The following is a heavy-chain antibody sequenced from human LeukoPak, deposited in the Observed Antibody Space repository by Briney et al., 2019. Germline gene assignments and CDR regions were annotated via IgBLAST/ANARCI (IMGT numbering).Heavy chain of an antibody. Sequence: PGGSLRLSCAASGFTFSSYAMSWVRQAPGKVLERVSTISGSGGSTYYADSVKGRFTISRDNSKNTLYLQMNSLRAEDTAVYYCAKQPYYDFWSGYYHRAEYFQQWGQGTLVTVSS. D-gene: IGHD3-3*01. CDR3: AKQPYYDFWSGYYHRAEYFQQ. CDR1: GFTFSSYA. CDR2: ISGSGGST. J-gene: IGHJ1*01. V-gene: IGHV3-23*01.